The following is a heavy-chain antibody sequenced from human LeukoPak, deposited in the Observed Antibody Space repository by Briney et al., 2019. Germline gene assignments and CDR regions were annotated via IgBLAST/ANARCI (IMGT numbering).Heavy chain of an antibody. CDR3: ARAPTARGLDY. J-gene: IGHJ4*02. CDR2: ISSSGSTI. D-gene: IGHD3-10*01. Sequence: PGGSLRLSCAASGFTFSSYEMNWVRQAPGKGLEWVSYISSSGSTIYYADSVKGRFTISRDNAKNSLYLQMNSLRAEDTAVYYCARAPTARGLDYWGQGTLVTVSS. V-gene: IGHV3-48*03. CDR1: GFTFSSYE.